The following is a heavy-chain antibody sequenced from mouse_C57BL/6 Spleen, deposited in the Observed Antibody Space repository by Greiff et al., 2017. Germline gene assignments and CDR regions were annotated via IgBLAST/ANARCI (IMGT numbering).Heavy chain of an antibody. CDR2: IYPGSGNT. J-gene: IGHJ2*01. Sequence: QVQLQQSGAELVRPGASVKLSCKASGYTFTDYYINWVKQRPGQGLEWIARIYPGSGNTYYNEKFKGKATLTAEKSSSTAYMQLSSLTSEDSAVYFCAIYDYDVGYFDYWGQGTTLTVSS. CDR3: AIYDYDVGYFDY. V-gene: IGHV1-76*01. CDR1: GYTFTDYY. D-gene: IGHD2-4*01.